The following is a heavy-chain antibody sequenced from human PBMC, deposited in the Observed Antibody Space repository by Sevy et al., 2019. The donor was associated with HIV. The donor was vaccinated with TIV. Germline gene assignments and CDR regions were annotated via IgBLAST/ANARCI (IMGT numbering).Heavy chain of an antibody. J-gene: IGHJ4*02. CDR1: GFTFSKYS. Sequence: GGSLRLSCAASGFTFSKYSMSWVRQPPGKGLEWVSTLSFACGKINYADSVKGRFTISRVNSQSSVYLQMNNLRPEDTAVYYCAREGCTKPHDYWGQGTLVTVSS. CDR2: LSFACGKI. V-gene: IGHV3-23*01. D-gene: IGHD2-8*01. CDR3: AREGCTKPHDY.